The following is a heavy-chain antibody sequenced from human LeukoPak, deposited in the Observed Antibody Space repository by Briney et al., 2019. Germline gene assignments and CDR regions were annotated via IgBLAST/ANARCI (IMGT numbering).Heavy chain of an antibody. CDR1: GSSISSGGYY. CDR2: IYYSGST. Sequence: TLSLTCTVSGSSISSGGYYWSWIRQHPGKGLEWIGYIYYSGSTYYNPSLKSRVTISVDTSKNQFSLKLSSVTAADTAVYYCARDSSGYSSLDYWGQGTLVTVSS. V-gene: IGHV4-31*03. J-gene: IGHJ4*02. D-gene: IGHD3-22*01. CDR3: ARDSSGYSSLDY.